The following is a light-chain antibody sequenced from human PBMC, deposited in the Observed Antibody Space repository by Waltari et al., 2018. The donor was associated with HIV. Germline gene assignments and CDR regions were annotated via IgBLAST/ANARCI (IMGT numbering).Light chain of an antibody. CDR1: QSILSSYNNQNS. Sequence: DIVMTQSPDSLAVSLGERATNSRKSSQSILSSYNNQNSLVWYQQKPGQPPKVLIYCASTRESGVPDRFSCSGSGTDFTLTISSLQAEDVAVYYCQQYYTTPYTFGQGTKLEIK. V-gene: IGKV4-1*01. J-gene: IGKJ2*01. CDR3: QQYYTTPYT. CDR2: CAS.